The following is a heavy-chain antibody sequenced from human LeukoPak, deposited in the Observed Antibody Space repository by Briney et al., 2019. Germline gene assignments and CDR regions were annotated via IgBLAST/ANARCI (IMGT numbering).Heavy chain of an antibody. D-gene: IGHD6-6*01. V-gene: IGHV3-53*01. CDR3: TRLLPSSHHFFDS. J-gene: IGHJ4*02. Sequence: GGSLRLSCAVSGFTVSNDYMSWVRQAPGKGLEWVSVIYGGGDTYYADSVRGRFTISRDNFENTLFLQMDSLRAEDTAVYYCTRLLPSSHHFFDSWGQGTLVIVSS. CDR2: IYGGGDT. CDR1: GFTVSNDY.